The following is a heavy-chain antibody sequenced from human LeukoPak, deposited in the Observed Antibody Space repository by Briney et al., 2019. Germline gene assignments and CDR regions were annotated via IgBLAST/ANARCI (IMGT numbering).Heavy chain of an antibody. Sequence: GGSLRLSCAASGFTFSSYWMHWVRQAPGKGLVWVSRINSDGSSTYYADSVKGRFTISRDNSNNTLYLQMNSLRAEDTAMYYCATDDSSSTSWYIVGDYWGQGTLVTVSS. CDR1: GFTFSSYW. J-gene: IGHJ4*02. CDR2: INSDGSST. V-gene: IGHV3-74*01. CDR3: ATDDSSSTSWYIVGDY. D-gene: IGHD6-13*01.